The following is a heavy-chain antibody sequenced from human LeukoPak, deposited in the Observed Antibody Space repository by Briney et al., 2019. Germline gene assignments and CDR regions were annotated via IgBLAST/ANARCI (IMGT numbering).Heavy chain of an antibody. CDR3: ARGARFQVPYPSDI. J-gene: IGHJ3*02. D-gene: IGHD3-10*01. CDR2: INHSGST. Sequence: SETLSLTCAVYGGSFSGYYWSWIRQPPGKGLEWIGEINHSGSTNYNPSLKSRVTISVDTSKNQFSLKLSSVTAADTAVYYCARGARFQVPYPSDIWGQGTMVTVSS. CDR1: GGSFSGYY. V-gene: IGHV4-34*01.